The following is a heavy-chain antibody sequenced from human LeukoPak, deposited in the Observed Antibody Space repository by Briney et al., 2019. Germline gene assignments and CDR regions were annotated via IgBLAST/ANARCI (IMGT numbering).Heavy chain of an antibody. CDR2: ISTDGSNK. CDR3: AKGSSSSWFGGDSQ. D-gene: IGHD2-2*01. V-gene: IGHV3-30*18. CDR1: GFTFSYYG. J-gene: IGHJ4*02. Sequence: GRSLRLSCAASGFTFSYYGLHWVRQAPGKGLEWVALISTDGSNKDYADSVKGRFTISRDNSKNIVYLQMNSLRAEDTAVYYCAKGSSSSWFGGDSQWGQGTLVTVSS.